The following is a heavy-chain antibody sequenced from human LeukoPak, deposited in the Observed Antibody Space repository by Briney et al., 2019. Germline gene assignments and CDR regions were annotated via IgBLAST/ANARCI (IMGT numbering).Heavy chain of an antibody. D-gene: IGHD3-22*01. J-gene: IGHJ5*02. CDR3: ARKQSSGYYLNWFDP. Sequence: SETLSLTCTVSGGSISSGYYYWSWIRQPPGKGLEWIGYIYYSGSTYYNPSLKSRVTISVDTSKNQFSLKLSSVTAADTAVYYCARKQSSGYYLNWFDPWGQGTLVTVSS. CDR1: GGSISSGYYY. CDR2: IYYSGST. V-gene: IGHV4-30-4*01.